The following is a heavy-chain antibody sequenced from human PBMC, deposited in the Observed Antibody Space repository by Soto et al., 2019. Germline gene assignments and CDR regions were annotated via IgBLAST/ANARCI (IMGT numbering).Heavy chain of an antibody. V-gene: IGHV3-30*04. CDR1: GFTFRNYA. CDR2: ISRDGSHK. D-gene: IGHD1-26*01. CDR3: ARSRNSAVADSFDF. Sequence: GSLRLSCAASGFTFRNYAIHWVRQAPGKGLEWVAVISRDGSHKYYSDSVKGRFTISRDNSKDTVNLLMNSLRDDDSAMYYCARSRNSAVADSFDFWGQGTLVTVSS. J-gene: IGHJ4*02.